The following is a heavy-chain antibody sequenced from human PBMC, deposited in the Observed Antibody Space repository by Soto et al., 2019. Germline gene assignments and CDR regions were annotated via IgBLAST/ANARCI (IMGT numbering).Heavy chain of an antibody. CDR1: GFSLSTRGVA. CDR3: AHRPPGYAYYFEY. Sequence: QITLKESGPTLVKPTQTLTLTCTFSGFSLSTRGVAVGWFRQPTGKALEWLARIYWDADKWYSPSLQSRLTITDDTSTTQVVLTMTNMDPVHTATYYCAHRPPGYAYYFEYWGQGTLVTVSS. J-gene: IGHJ4*02. CDR2: IYWDADK. D-gene: IGHD5-12*01. V-gene: IGHV2-5*02.